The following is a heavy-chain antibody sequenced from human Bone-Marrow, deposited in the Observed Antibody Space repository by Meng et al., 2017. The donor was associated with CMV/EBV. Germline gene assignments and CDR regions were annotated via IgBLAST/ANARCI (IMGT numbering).Heavy chain of an antibody. CDR3: ARAGGYASPLSY. CDR2: LYSGGDT. Sequence: GESLKISCAAFGFTLSNNYMNWVRQAPGKGLEWVSLLYSGGDTYYADSVRGRFTISRDSSKNTLYLQMNSLRAEDTAVYYCARAGGYASPLSYWGQGTVVTGSS. CDR1: GFTLSNNY. V-gene: IGHV3-53*01. J-gene: IGHJ1*01. D-gene: IGHD1-1*01.